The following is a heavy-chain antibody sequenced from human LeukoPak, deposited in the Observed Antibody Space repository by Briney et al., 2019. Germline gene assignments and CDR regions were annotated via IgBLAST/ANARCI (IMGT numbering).Heavy chain of an antibody. V-gene: IGHV4-39*07. J-gene: IGHJ4*02. Sequence: SETLSLTCTVSGGSISSSSYYWGWIRQPPGKGLEWIGNIYYSGSTNYNPSLKSRVTISVDTSKNQFSLKLSSVTAADTAVYYCASSAPATKKVDYWGQGTLVTVSS. CDR3: ASSAPATKKVDY. CDR2: IYYSGST. D-gene: IGHD2-2*01. CDR1: GGSISSSSYY.